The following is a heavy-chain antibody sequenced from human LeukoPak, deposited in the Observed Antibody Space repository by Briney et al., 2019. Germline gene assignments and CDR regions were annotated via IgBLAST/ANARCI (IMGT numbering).Heavy chain of an antibody. J-gene: IGHJ3*02. CDR1: GGSISSYY. V-gene: IGHV4-4*07. CDR2: IYTSGST. D-gene: IGHD1-1*01. CDR3: ATSTTGTTYAFDI. Sequence: VKPSETLSLTCTVSGGSISSYYWSWIRQPAGKGLEWIGRIYTSGSTNYNPSLKSRVTMSVDTSKNQFSLKVSSVTAADTAVYYCATSTTGTTYAFDIWGQGTMVTVSS.